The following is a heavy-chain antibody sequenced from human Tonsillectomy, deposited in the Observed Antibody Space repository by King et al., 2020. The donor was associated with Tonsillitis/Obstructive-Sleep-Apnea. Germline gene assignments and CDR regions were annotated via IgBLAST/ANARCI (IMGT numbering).Heavy chain of an antibody. CDR3: ARRYFDGHYYYYMDV. V-gene: IGHV5-10-1*01. CDR1: GYSFTSYW. Sequence: QLVQSGAEVKKPGESLRISCKGSGYSFTSYWIDWVRQMPGKGLEWMGTIDPSDSYTNYSPSFQGHVTISADKSISTAYQQWSSLKASDTAMYYCARRYFDGHYYYYMDVWGKGTTLTVSS. J-gene: IGHJ6*03. D-gene: IGHD3-9*01. CDR2: IDPSDSYT.